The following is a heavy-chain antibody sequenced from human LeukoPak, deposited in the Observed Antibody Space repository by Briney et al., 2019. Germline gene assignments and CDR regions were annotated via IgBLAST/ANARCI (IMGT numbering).Heavy chain of an antibody. Sequence: SSETLSLTCAVYGGSFSGYYWSWIRQPPGKGLEWIGEINHSGSTNYNPSLKSRVTISVDTSKNQFSLKLSSVTAADTAVYYCASGDPGIAVAGTSNWFDPWGQGTLVTVSS. J-gene: IGHJ5*02. CDR3: ASGDPGIAVAGTSNWFDP. D-gene: IGHD6-19*01. CDR1: GGSFSGYY. CDR2: INHSGST. V-gene: IGHV4-34*01.